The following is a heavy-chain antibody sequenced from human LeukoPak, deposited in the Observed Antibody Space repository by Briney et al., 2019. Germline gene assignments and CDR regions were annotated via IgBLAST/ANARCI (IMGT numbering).Heavy chain of an antibody. CDR3: CGYTTRGDWFDP. Sequence: SETLSLTCAVYGGSFSDYYWSWIRQTPGRGLEWIGEINHSGSTNYKSSLKSRVTISLDTSKNQFSLRLSSVTAADTAVYYCCGYTTRGDWFDPWGQGPLVTVSS. V-gene: IGHV4-34*01. CDR1: GGSFSDYY. CDR2: INHSGST. J-gene: IGHJ5*02. D-gene: IGHD6-13*01.